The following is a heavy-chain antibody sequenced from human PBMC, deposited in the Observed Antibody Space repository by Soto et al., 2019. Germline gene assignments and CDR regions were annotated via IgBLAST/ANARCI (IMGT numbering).Heavy chain of an antibody. V-gene: IGHV1-8*01. J-gene: IGHJ4*02. CDR1: GYTFTTSD. CDR3: ARGASSYDY. Sequence: QVQLVQSGAEVKKPGASVKVSCKASGYTFTTSDINWVRQATGQGLEWMGWMNPKNDNTGYEQKFQGRVTMTKNTSISTAYLELSSLRSDDTAVHYCARGASSYDYWGQGTLVTVSS. CDR2: MNPKNDNT. D-gene: IGHD3-16*02.